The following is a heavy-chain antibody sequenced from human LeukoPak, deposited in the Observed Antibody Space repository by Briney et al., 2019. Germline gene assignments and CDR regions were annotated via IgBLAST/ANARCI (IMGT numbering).Heavy chain of an antibody. V-gene: IGHV1-3*01. Sequence: GASVKVSCKASGYTFTSYALHWVRQAPGQRLEWMGWINDGNGNTKYSQKFQGRVTITRDTSASTAYMELSSLRSEDTAVYYCARDPCSGGTCYIHPFDYWGQGALVTVSS. CDR3: ARDPCSGGTCYIHPFDY. CDR2: INDGNGNT. J-gene: IGHJ4*02. D-gene: IGHD2-15*01. CDR1: GYTFTSYA.